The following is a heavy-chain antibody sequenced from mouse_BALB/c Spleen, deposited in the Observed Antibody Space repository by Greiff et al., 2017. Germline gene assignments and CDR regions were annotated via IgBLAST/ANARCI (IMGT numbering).Heavy chain of an antibody. CDR2: IYPGSGNT. D-gene: IGHD4-1*01. CDR3: ARKLGPYYYAMDY. V-gene: IGHV1-77*01. CDR1: GYTFTDYY. Sequence: VQLQESGAELARPGASVKLSCKASGYTFTDYYINWVKQRTGQGLEWIGEIYPGSGNTYYNEKFKGKATLTADKSSSTAYMQLSSLTSEDSAVYFCARKLGPYYYAMDYWGQGTSVTVSS. J-gene: IGHJ4*01.